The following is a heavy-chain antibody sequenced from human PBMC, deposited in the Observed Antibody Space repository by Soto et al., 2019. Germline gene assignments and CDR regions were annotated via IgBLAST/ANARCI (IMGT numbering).Heavy chain of an antibody. Sequence: QVQLVQSGAEVKKPGASVKVSCKASGYTLTSYGISWVRQAPGQGLEWMGWISAYNGNTNYAQKLQGRVTMTTDTSTSTAYMELRSLRSDDTAVYYCARGPIDVVVVAATQGTLYFDYWGQGTLVTVSS. CDR2: ISAYNGNT. CDR3: ARGPIDVVVVAATQGTLYFDY. J-gene: IGHJ4*02. CDR1: GYTLTSYG. V-gene: IGHV1-18*01. D-gene: IGHD2-15*01.